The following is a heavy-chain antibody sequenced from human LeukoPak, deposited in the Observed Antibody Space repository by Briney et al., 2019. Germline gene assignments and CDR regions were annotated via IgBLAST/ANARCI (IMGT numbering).Heavy chain of an antibody. Sequence: GGSLRLSCAASGFTFSSYAMSWVRQAPGKGLEWVSAISGSGGSTYYADSVKGRFTISRDNSKNTLYLQMNSLRAEDTAVYYCARRITMARGVGYSRSDAFDIWGQGTMVTVSS. J-gene: IGHJ3*02. D-gene: IGHD3-10*01. CDR1: GFTFSSYA. V-gene: IGHV3-23*01. CDR3: ARRITMARGVGYSRSDAFDI. CDR2: ISGSGGST.